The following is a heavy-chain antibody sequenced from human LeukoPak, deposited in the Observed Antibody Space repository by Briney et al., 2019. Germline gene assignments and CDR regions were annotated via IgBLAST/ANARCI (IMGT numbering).Heavy chain of an antibody. J-gene: IGHJ4*02. D-gene: IGHD6-19*01. Sequence: PGGSLRLSCIASGFIFSNYGMHWVRQAPGKGLEWVAVIWYDGSYKYYADSVKGRFTISRDNSKNTLYLQMNSLRAEDTAVYYCARDPGRIAVAGTEDYWGQGTLVAVSS. CDR2: IWYDGSYK. V-gene: IGHV3-33*01. CDR3: ARDPGRIAVAGTEDY. CDR1: GFIFSNYG.